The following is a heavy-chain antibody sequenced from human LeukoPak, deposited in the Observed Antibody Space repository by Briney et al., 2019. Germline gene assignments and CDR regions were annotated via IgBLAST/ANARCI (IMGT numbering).Heavy chain of an antibody. V-gene: IGHV3-30-3*01. Sequence: GGSLRLSCAASGFTFSSYAMHWVRQAPGKGLEWVAVISYDGSNKYYADSVKGRFTISRDNSKNTLYLQMNSLRAEDTAVYYCARDRWPLGYYYGMDVWGQGTTVTVSS. CDR1: GFTFSSYA. CDR2: ISYDGSNK. D-gene: IGHD2-15*01. CDR3: ARDRWPLGYYYGMDV. J-gene: IGHJ6*02.